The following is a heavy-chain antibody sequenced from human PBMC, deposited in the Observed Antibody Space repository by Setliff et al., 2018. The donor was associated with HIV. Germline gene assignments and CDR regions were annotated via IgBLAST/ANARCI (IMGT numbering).Heavy chain of an antibody. V-gene: IGHV3-30*18. Sequence: LRLSCAASGFTFSSCAMSWVRQAPGKGLEWVAVISQDASKDYYADSVKGRFTISKDNSKNTVFLQMNNLRVEDTALYYCAKSSFRFFEDLSDWYFDLWGRGTLVTVSS. J-gene: IGHJ2*01. CDR2: ISQDASKD. CDR3: AKSSFRFFEDLSDWYFDL. CDR1: GFTFSSCA. D-gene: IGHD3-16*02.